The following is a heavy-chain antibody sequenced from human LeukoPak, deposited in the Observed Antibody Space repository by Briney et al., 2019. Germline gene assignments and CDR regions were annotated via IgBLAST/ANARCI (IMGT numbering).Heavy chain of an antibody. V-gene: IGHV3-33*06. Sequence: GSLRLSCAASGFTFTSYGMHWVRQAPGKGLDWVAVISYDGSNKYYADSVKGRFTISRDSSKNTLFLQMNSLRAEDTAVYYCAKGNLDAYYYYYMDVWGKGTTVTVSS. CDR1: GFTFTSYG. CDR2: ISYDGSNK. CDR3: AKGNLDAYYYYYMDV. D-gene: IGHD1-14*01. J-gene: IGHJ6*03.